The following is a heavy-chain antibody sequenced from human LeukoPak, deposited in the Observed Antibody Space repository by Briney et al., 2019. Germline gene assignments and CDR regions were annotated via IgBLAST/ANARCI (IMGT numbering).Heavy chain of an antibody. V-gene: IGHV4-59*12. J-gene: IGHJ2*01. CDR2: IYYSGRT. Sequence: SETLSLTCTVSGGSISSYYWSWIRQPPGKGLEWIGYIYYSGRTNYNPSLKSRVTISIDKSKNQFSLKLSSVTAADTAVYYCAREPDMITFGGVIAKHFDLWGRGTLVAVSS. D-gene: IGHD3-16*02. CDR3: AREPDMITFGGVIAKHFDL. CDR1: GGSISSYY.